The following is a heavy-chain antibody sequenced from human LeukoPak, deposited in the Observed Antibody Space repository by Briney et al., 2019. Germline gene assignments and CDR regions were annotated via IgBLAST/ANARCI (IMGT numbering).Heavy chain of an antibody. V-gene: IGHV3-7*01. J-gene: IGHJ4*02. CDR3: ARDGDFWSGYPFDY. D-gene: IGHD3-3*01. CDR2: IKQDGSEK. CDR1: GFTFSSYW. Sequence: GGSLRLSCAASGFTFSSYWMSWVRQAPGKGLEWVANIKQDGSEKYYVDSVKGRFTISRDNAKNSLYLQMNSLRAEDTAVYYCARDGDFWSGYPFDYWGQGTLVTVSS.